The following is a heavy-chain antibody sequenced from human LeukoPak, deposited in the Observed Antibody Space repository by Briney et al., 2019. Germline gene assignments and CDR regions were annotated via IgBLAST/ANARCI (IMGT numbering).Heavy chain of an antibody. CDR1: GDSVSSNSAA. Sequence: SQTLSLTCAISGDSVSSNSAAWNWIRQSPSRGLEWLGSTYYRSKWYNDYAVSVKSRITINPDTSKNQFSLQLNSVTPEDTAVYYCARDRLDYYGSGSPDAFDIWGQGTMVTVSS. CDR3: ARDRLDYYGSGSPDAFDI. D-gene: IGHD3-10*01. V-gene: IGHV6-1*01. J-gene: IGHJ3*02. CDR2: TYYRSKWYN.